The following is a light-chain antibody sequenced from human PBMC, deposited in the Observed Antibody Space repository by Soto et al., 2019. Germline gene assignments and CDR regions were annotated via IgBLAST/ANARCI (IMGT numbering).Light chain of an antibody. Sequence: QSFLTQPPSVSAAPVQKVTISCSGSSSNIWGNSVSWYQQLPGTAPKLLIYDDNKRPSGIPYRFSGSKSGTSATLGITGLQNGDEDDYYCGSWDSSLXAYVFGTGTKVXV. CDR3: GSWDSSLXAYV. CDR2: DDN. CDR1: SSNIWGNS. V-gene: IGLV1-51*01. J-gene: IGLJ1*01.